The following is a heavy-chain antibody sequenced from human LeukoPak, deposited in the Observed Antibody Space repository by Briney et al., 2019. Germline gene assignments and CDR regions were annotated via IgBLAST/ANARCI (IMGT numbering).Heavy chain of an antibody. J-gene: IGHJ4*02. D-gene: IGHD5-24*01. CDR2: IKQDGNEK. Sequence: PGGSLRLSCAASGLAFSAYKMHWVRQAPRKGLEWVANIKQDGNEKYYVDSVKGRFTISRDNAKNSLYLQMNSLRAEDTAVYYCARELLGHGYNSGDFDYWGQGTLVTVSS. CDR1: GLAFSAYK. V-gene: IGHV3-7*01. CDR3: ARELLGHGYNSGDFDY.